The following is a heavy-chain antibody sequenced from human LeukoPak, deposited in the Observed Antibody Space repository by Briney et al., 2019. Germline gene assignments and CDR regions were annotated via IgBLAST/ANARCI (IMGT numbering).Heavy chain of an antibody. D-gene: IGHD3-16*01. V-gene: IGHV3-20*04. J-gene: IGHJ6*03. CDR3: ARVGYYYYYYMDV. CDR1: GFTFDDYG. CDR2: INWNGGST. Sequence: GSLRLSCAASGFTFDDYGMSWVRQAPGKGLEWVSGINWNGGSTGYADSVKGRFTISRDNAKNSLYLRMNSLRAEDTALYYCARVGYYYYYYMDVWGKGTTVTVSS.